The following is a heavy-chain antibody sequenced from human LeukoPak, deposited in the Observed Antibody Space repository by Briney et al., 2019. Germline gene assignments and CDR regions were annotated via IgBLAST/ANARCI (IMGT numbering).Heavy chain of an antibody. V-gene: IGHV3-23*01. J-gene: IGHJ4*02. Sequence: GGPLRLSCATSGFTFSTYAMSWVRQAPGKGLEWVSAISGGTDSTYYTDSVKGRFTISRDTAKNTLSLQMNSLRAEDTAVYYCVQQYSSIWSVGDSWGQGTLVTVSS. CDR1: GFTFSTYA. CDR2: ISGGTDST. CDR3: VQQYSSIWSVGDS. D-gene: IGHD6-13*01.